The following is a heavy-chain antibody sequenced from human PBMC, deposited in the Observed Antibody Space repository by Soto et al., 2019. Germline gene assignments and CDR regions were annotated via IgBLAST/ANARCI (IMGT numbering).Heavy chain of an antibody. Sequence: GGSLRLSCTGAGLTFSRHWMHWVRQVPGKGLMWVSRINNDGSTTTYADSVKGRFTVSRDDAKNTLYLQMDSLGEDDSAVYYCAREGGPYCIITTCLRPFNLWGQGTLVTVSS. J-gene: IGHJ5*02. D-gene: IGHD2-2*01. V-gene: IGHV3-74*03. CDR2: INNDGSTT. CDR3: AREGGPYCIITTCLRPFNL. CDR1: GLTFSRHW.